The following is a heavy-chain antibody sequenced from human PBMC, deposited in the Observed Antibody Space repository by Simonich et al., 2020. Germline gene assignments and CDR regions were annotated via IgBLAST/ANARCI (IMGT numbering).Heavy chain of an antibody. V-gene: IGHV1-2*02. Sequence: QVQLVQSGAEVKKPGASVKVSCKASGYTFTGYYMHWVRQAPGQGLERRGCINTNSGGTNSAQKVQGRGTMTRDTSISTAYMELSRLRSDDTAVYYCARGGVQYYYYYMDVWGKGTTVTVSS. CDR3: ARGGVQYYYYYMDV. D-gene: IGHD3-3*01. CDR2: INTNSGGT. CDR1: GYTFTGYY. J-gene: IGHJ6*03.